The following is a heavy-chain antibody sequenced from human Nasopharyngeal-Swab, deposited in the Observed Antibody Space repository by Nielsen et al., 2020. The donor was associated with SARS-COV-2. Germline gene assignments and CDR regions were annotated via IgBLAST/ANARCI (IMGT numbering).Heavy chain of an antibody. CDR1: GFTFSSYG. CDR2: IWYDGSNK. Sequence: ALKISCAASGFTFSSYGMHWVRQAPGKGLEWVAVIWYDGSNKYYADSVKGRFTISRDNSKNTLYLQMNSLRAEDTAVYYCAREQLTTLDYWGQGTLVTVSS. CDR3: AREQLTTLDY. V-gene: IGHV3-33*01. D-gene: IGHD4-11*01. J-gene: IGHJ4*02.